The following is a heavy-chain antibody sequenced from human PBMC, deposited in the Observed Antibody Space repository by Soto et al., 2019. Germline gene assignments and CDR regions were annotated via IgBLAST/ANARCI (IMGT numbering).Heavy chain of an antibody. D-gene: IGHD2-15*01. CDR2: ISTYNGNT. Sequence: QVQLVQSGAEVKKPGASVKVSCKASGYTFTTHGISWVRQAPGQGLEWMGWISTYNGNTNYAQKFQGRVIMTTGTSTSTAYMELRSLTADDTAVYYCARDPQECSGGSCYPAGLRWFDPWGQGTLVTVSS. CDR1: GYTFTTHG. J-gene: IGHJ5*02. CDR3: ARDPQECSGGSCYPAGLRWFDP. V-gene: IGHV1-18*01.